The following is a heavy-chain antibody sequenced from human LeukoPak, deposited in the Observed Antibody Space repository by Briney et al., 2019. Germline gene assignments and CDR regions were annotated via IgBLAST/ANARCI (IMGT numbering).Heavy chain of an antibody. CDR1: GYTLTGYY. Sequence: ASVKVSCKPYGYTLTGYYMHWVRQAPGQGLEWMGRINPKSGGTNYAQKFQGRVTMTRDTSISTAYLELSRLRSDDTAVYFCAGERGYYFDFWGQGTLVTVSS. CDR3: AGERGYYFDF. J-gene: IGHJ4*02. V-gene: IGHV1-2*06. CDR2: INPKSGGT. D-gene: IGHD3-10*01.